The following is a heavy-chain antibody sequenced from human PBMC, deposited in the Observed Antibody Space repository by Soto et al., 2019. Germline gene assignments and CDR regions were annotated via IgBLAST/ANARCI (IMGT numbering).Heavy chain of an antibody. D-gene: IGHD3-9*01. CDR1: GVSITSYF. CDR3: ARDRRDGYKRYFAF. V-gene: IGHV4-59*01. CDR2: ISFSGAT. J-gene: IGHJ4*02. Sequence: SETLSLTCTVSGVSITSYFWSWIRQTPGKGLDWIGSISFSGATYSNPSLKGRAALSVDTSENHLSLTLNSVTSADTAVYFCARDRRDGYKRYFAFWGQGNPVTV.